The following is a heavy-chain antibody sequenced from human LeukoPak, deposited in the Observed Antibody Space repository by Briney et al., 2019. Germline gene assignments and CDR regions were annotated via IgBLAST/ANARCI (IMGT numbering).Heavy chain of an antibody. J-gene: IGHJ4*02. D-gene: IGHD4-17*01. CDR2: IWYDGSNK. Sequence: QAGGSLRLSCAAAGFTFSSYGMHWVRQAPGKGLEWVAVIWYDGSNKCYAGSVKGRFTISRDNSKNTLYLQMNSLRAEDTAVYYCAKGYLDYGDHGWYFDYWGQGTLVTVSS. CDR3: AKGYLDYGDHGWYFDY. CDR1: GFTFSSYG. V-gene: IGHV3-30*02.